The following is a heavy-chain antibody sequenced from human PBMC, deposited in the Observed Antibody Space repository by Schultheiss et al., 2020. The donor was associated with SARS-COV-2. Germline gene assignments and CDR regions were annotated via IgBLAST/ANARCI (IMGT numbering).Heavy chain of an antibody. Sequence: GGSLRLSCAASGFTFSSYAMRWVRQAPGKGLERVSVVSGSGGSTYYADSVKGRFTISRHNSKNTLYLQMNSLKTEDTAVYYCTTFVMTWHAFDIWGQGTMVTVSS. CDR2: VSGSGGST. J-gene: IGHJ3*02. CDR1: GFTFSSYA. CDR3: TTFVMTWHAFDI. V-gene: IGHV3-23*01. D-gene: IGHD3-22*01.